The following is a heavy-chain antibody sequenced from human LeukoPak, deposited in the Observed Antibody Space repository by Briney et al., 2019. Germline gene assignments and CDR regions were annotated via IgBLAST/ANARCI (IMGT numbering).Heavy chain of an antibody. CDR3: AKSGSYYRSFDY. CDR2: IHYSGST. Sequence: PSETLSLTCTVSGGPVSSSSYYWGWVRQSPEKGLEWIGSIHYSGSTYYNPSLKSRVTMSVDTSKNQFSLKLSSVTAADTAVYYCAKSGSYYRSFDYWGQGTLVTVSS. D-gene: IGHD1-26*01. CDR1: GGPVSSSSYY. V-gene: IGHV4-39*01. J-gene: IGHJ4*02.